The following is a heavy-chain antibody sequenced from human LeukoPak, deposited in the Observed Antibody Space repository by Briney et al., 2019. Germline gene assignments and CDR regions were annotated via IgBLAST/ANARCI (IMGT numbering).Heavy chain of an antibody. D-gene: IGHD6-13*01. CDR1: GFTFSSYG. V-gene: IGHV3-30*03. CDR2: ISYDGSNK. CDR3: ARDSSSWYAFDI. J-gene: IGHJ3*02. Sequence: PGRSLRLSCAASGFTFSSYGMHWVRQAPGKGLEWVAVISYDGSNKYYADSVKGRFTISRDNSKNTLYLQMNSLRAEDTAVYYCARDSSSWYAFDIWGQGTMVTVSS.